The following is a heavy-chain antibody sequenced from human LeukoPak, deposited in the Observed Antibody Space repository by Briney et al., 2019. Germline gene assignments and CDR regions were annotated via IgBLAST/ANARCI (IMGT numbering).Heavy chain of an antibody. Sequence: GGSLNFSCQASGLTLSSYAMHWVGQAPGRGLGGVAVISYDGSNKYYADSVKGRFTISRDNSKNTLYLQMNSLRAEDTAVYYCARARVATTHYFDYWGQGTLVTVSS. CDR2: ISYDGSNK. J-gene: IGHJ4*02. V-gene: IGHV3-30*04. D-gene: IGHD2-15*01. CDR1: GLTLSSYA. CDR3: ARARVATTHYFDY.